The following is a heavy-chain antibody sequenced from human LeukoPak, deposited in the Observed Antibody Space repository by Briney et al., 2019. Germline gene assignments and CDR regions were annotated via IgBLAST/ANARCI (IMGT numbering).Heavy chain of an antibody. CDR2: IYYSGST. J-gene: IGHJ6*02. CDR1: GGSISSGGYY. V-gene: IGHV4-31*03. CDR3: ARVDYYGSGSHGMDV. D-gene: IGHD3-10*01. Sequence: SQTLSLTCTVSGGSISSGGYYWSWIRQHPGKGLEWIGYIYYSGSTYYNPSLKSRVTISVDTSKNQFSLKLSSVTAADTAVYYCARVDYYGSGSHGMDVWGQGTTVTVSS.